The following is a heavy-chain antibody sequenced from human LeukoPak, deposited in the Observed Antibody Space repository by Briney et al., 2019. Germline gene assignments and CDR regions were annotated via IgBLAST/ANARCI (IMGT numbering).Heavy chain of an antibody. CDR2: IYYSGST. V-gene: IGHV4-59*01. CDR3: ARDIRSGSYLNWFDP. D-gene: IGHD1-26*01. J-gene: IGHJ5*02. CDR1: GGSISSYY. Sequence: SETLSLTCTVSGGSISSYYWSWIRQPPGKGLEWIGYIYYSGSTNYNPSLKSRVTISVDTSKNQFSLKLSSVTAADTAVYYCARDIRSGSYLNWFDPWGQGTLVTVSS.